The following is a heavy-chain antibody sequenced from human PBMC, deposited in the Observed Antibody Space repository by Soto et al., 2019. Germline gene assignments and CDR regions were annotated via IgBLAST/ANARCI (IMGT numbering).Heavy chain of an antibody. CDR1: GGSISSYY. CDR2: IYYSGST. CDR3: ARGPHPYYYYSGMDV. Sequence: SETLSLTCTVSGGSISSYYWSWIRQPPGKGLEWIGYIYYSGSTNYNPSLKSRVTISVDTSKNQFSLKLSSVTAADTAVYYCARGPHPYYYYSGMDVWGQGTTVTVSS. J-gene: IGHJ6*02. V-gene: IGHV4-59*01.